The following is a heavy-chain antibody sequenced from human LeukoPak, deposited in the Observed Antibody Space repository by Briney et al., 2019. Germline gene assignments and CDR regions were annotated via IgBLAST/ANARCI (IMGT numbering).Heavy chain of an antibody. CDR2: IYYSGST. V-gene: IGHV4-59*08. CDR3: ARHGGRYDILAPYYFDY. CDR1: GGSISSYY. Sequence: PPETLSLTCTVSGGSISSYYWSWIRQPPGKGLEWIGYIYYSGSTNYNPSLKSRVTISVDTSKNQFSLKLSSVTAADTAVYYCARHGGRYDILAPYYFDYWGQGTLVTVSS. D-gene: IGHD3-9*01. J-gene: IGHJ4*02.